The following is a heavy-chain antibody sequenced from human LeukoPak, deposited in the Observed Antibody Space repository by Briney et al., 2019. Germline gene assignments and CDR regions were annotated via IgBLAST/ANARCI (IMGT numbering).Heavy chain of an antibody. J-gene: IGHJ6*03. V-gene: IGHV4-59*01. CDR2: IYYSGST. CDR3: ARIVSRSYYYYMDV. D-gene: IGHD2-15*01. Sequence: SETLSLTCTVSGGSISGYYWSWIRQPPGKGLEWIGYIYYSGSTNYNPSLKSRVTISVDTSKNQFSLKLSSVTAADTAVYYCARIVSRSYYYYMDVWGKGTTVTISS. CDR1: GGSISGYY.